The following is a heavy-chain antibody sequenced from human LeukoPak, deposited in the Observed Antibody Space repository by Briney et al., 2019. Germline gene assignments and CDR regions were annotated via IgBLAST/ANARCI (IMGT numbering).Heavy chain of an antibody. CDR1: GGSFSGYY. CDR3: ARLGFGESFDY. CDR2: INHSGST. J-gene: IGHJ4*02. Sequence: ASETLSLTCAVYGGSFSGYYWSWIRQPPGKGLEWIGEINHSGSTNYNPSLKSRVTISVDTSKNQFSLKLSSVTAADTAVYYCARLGFGESFDYWGQGTLVTVSS. V-gene: IGHV4-34*01. D-gene: IGHD3-10*01.